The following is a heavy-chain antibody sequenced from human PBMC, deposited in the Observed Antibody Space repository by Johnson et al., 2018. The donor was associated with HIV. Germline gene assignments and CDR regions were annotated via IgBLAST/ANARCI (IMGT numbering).Heavy chain of an antibody. CDR1: GFTFSIYG. CDR3: ARPIARGASDI. CDR2: ISGSGGST. D-gene: IGHD3-10*01. Sequence: EQLVESGGGVVQPGRSLRLSCAASGFTFSIYGMHWVRQAPGKGLEWVSAISGSGGSTYYADSVKGRFTISRDNAKNSLYLQMNSLRVEDTAVYYCARPIARGASDIWGQGTMVTVSS. J-gene: IGHJ3*02. V-gene: IGHV3-23*04.